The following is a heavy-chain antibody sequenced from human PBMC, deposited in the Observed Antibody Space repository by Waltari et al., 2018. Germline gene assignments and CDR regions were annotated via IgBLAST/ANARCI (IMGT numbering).Heavy chain of an antibody. CDR1: GGSSSGYY. Sequence: QVQLQQWGAGLLKPSETLSLTCVVSGGSSSGYYWGWIREPPGKGLEWIGEINQSGRTNYNPSLKSRVTISIDTSKIQFSLKLRSVTVADTAVYYCARANTIFGVIRTWYYMDVWGKGTPVTVSS. CDR2: INQSGRT. J-gene: IGHJ6*03. V-gene: IGHV4-34*01. D-gene: IGHD3-3*01. CDR3: ARANTIFGVIRTWYYMDV.